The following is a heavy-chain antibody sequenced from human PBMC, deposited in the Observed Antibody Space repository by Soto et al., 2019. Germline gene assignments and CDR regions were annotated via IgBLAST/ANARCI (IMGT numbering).Heavy chain of an antibody. V-gene: IGHV4-59*08. J-gene: IGHJ5*02. Sequence: SETPSLPCTGSGGFLRSYHWSLIRQPPGKGLEWIWYIYYSGSTNSNPSLKSRVTISVDTSKNQFSLKLSSVTAADTAVYYCARSIGYCGGDCYSGWFDPWGQGTLVTVSS. CDR2: IYYSGST. CDR1: GGFLRSYH. D-gene: IGHD2-21*01. CDR3: ARSIGYCGGDCYSGWFDP.